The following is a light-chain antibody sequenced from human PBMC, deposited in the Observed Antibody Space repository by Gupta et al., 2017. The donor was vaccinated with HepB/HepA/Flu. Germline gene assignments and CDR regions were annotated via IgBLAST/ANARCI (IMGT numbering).Light chain of an antibody. CDR1: SSDV. CDR3: SSYMSTSALAV. V-gene: IGLV2-14*01. CDR2: DVS. Sequence: QSALTQPASVSGSPCQSLTITCTGTSSDVSWYQQHPGKAPKLMIYDVSKRPARVSYRFSGSKSGNTASLTISELQAEDEADYYCSSYMSTSALAVFGGGTKLTVL. J-gene: IGLJ3*02.